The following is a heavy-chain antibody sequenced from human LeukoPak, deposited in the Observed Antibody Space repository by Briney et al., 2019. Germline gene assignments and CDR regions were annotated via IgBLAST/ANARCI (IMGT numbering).Heavy chain of an antibody. CDR3: ARILISSAGTGLDY. Sequence: PSGTLSLTCAVSGGSISSSNWWSWVRQPPGKGLGWIGENYHSGSTNYNSSVRSRVTISVDKSKNQFSLKLRSVTAADTAVYYCARILISSAGTGLDYWGQGTPVTVS. J-gene: IGHJ4*02. CDR2: NYHSGST. V-gene: IGHV4-4*02. D-gene: IGHD6-13*01. CDR1: GGSISSSNW.